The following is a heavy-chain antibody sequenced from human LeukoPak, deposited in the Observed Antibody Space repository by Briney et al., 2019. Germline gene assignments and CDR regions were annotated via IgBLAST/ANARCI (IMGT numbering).Heavy chain of an antibody. J-gene: IGHJ5*02. CDR3: ARLAVITNWIDA. V-gene: IGHV4-61*02. CDR2: IYTSGST. CDR1: GGSISSGSYY. Sequence: SQTLSLTCTVSGGSISSGSYYWSWIRQPAGKGLDWIGRIYTSGSTNYNPSLKIRVTISVDTSKNQYSLKLSSVTAADTAVYYCARLAVITNWIDAWGQGTLVTVSS. D-gene: IGHD3-22*01.